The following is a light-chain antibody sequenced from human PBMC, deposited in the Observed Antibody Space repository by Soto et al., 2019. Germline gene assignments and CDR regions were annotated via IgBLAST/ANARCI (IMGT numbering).Light chain of an antibody. CDR2: DAS. V-gene: IGKV3-11*01. CDR1: QSVSSN. Sequence: EIVLTQSPATLSLSPGERATLSCRASQSVSSNLAWYQPKPGQAPRLLIYDASNRATGIPVRFSGSGSGTDFTLTISSLEPEDFAVYYCQQSRNWPLTFGGGTKVEIK. CDR3: QQSRNWPLT. J-gene: IGKJ4*01.